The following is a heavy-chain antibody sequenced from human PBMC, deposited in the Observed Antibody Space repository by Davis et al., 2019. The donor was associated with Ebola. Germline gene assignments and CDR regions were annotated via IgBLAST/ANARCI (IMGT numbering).Heavy chain of an antibody. CDR2: VYYSGNT. Sequence: PSETLSLTCTVSGGSVSSGGSYWSWIRQPPGKGLEWIGYVYYSGNTNYNPSLKSRVTISADTSKNQLSLKLSSVTAADTAVYYCAGTYHDFWSGYYHCFDYWGQGTLVTVSS. J-gene: IGHJ4*02. CDR1: GGSVSSGGSY. CDR3: AGTYHDFWSGYYHCFDY. D-gene: IGHD3-3*01. V-gene: IGHV4-61*08.